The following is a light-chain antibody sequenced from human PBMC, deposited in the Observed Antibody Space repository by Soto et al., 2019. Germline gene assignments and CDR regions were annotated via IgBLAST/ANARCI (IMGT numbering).Light chain of an antibody. Sequence: QSVLTQPPSASGTPGQRVTISCSGSSSNIGSNAVNWYQQLPGTAPKFLIYTNNQRPSGVPDRFSGSKSGNTASLTISGLQAEDEADYYCSSYTSSSTYVFGTGTKVTVL. CDR3: SSYTSSSTYV. J-gene: IGLJ1*01. CDR2: TNN. V-gene: IGLV1-44*01. CDR1: SSNIGSNA.